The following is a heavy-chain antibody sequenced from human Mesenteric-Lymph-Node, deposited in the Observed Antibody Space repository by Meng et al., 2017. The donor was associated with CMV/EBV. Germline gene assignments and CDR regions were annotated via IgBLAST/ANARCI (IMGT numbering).Heavy chain of an antibody. CDR1: GFIFSAYG. Sequence: GGSLRLSCAASGFIFSAYGMHWVRQAPGKGLKWVAFTRFDASNKYYADSVKGRFTISRDNSKRILYLQMTSLRPEDTAVYYCAKDVVIAGNDAFDIWGRGTTVTVSS. D-gene: IGHD6-13*01. J-gene: IGHJ3*02. CDR2: TRFDASNK. V-gene: IGHV3-30*02. CDR3: AKDVVIAGNDAFDI.